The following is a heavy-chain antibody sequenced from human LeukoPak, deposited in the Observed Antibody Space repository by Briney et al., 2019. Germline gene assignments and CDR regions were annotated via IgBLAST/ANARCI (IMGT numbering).Heavy chain of an antibody. J-gene: IGHJ2*01. CDR2: VYYRGNT. CDR1: GDSISSYY. CDR3: ASQSIAVTGHWYFDL. D-gene: IGHD6-19*01. V-gene: IGHV4-59*01. Sequence: KASETLSLTCNVSGDSISSYYWSWIRQPPGKGLEWIGYVYYRGNTNYNPSLKSRVTISVDTSKNQFSLKLSSVTAADTAAYYCASQSIAVTGHWYFDLWGRGTLVTVSS.